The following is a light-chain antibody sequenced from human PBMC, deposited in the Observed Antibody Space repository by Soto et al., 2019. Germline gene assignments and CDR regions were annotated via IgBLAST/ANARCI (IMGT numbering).Light chain of an antibody. CDR2: VVS. CDR3: QQYGDPPYT. Sequence: PGARATLSCRANQGVSSSLAWYQRKPGQAPRLLLYVVSSRATGVPDRFIGSGSGTDFTLTISRLEPEDFAVYYCQQYGDPPYTFGQGTKLEIK. J-gene: IGKJ2*01. V-gene: IGKV3-20*01. CDR1: QGVSSS.